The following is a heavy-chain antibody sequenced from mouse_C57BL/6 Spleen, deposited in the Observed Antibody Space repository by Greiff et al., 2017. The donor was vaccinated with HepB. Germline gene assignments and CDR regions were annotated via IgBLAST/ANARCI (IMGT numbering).Heavy chain of an antibody. J-gene: IGHJ1*03. CDR3: NDDCTSYWYVDV. D-gene: IGHD1-1*01. V-gene: IGHV14-4*01. CDR2: IDPENGDT. CDR1: GFNIKDDY. Sequence: EVMLVESGAELVRPGASVKLSCTASGFNIKDDYMHWVKQRPEQGLEWIGWIDPENGDTEYASKFQGKSTITADTSSNPAYLQLRSLTSEDTAVYFCNDDCTSYWYVDVLGTGTTVTDSS.